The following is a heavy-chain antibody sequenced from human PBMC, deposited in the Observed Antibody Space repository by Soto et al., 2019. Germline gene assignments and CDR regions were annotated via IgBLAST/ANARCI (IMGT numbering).Heavy chain of an antibody. V-gene: IGHV3-30*18. J-gene: IGHJ5*02. CDR1: GFTFSSYG. Sequence: PGGSLRLSCAASGFTFSSYGMHWVRQAPGKGLEWVAVISYDGSNKYYADSVKGRFTISRDNSKNTLYLQMNSLRAEDTAVYYCAKDRQQVVVVPAAIEIDPWGQGTLVTV. CDR3: AKDRQQVVVVPAAIEIDP. CDR2: ISYDGSNK. D-gene: IGHD2-2*01.